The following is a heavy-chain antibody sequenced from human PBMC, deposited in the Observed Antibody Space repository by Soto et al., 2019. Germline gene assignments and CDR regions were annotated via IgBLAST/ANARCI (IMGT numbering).Heavy chain of an antibody. Sequence: GGSLRLSCAASGFTFSGFAMHWVRQAPGKGLEWVAVISYDGSNKYYADSVKGRFTISRDNSKNTLYLQMNSLRAEDTAVYYCAREPYKEMAYSSGWPRDYYSGMDVWGQGTTVTVSS. CDR3: AREPYKEMAYSSGWPRDYYSGMDV. J-gene: IGHJ6*02. V-gene: IGHV3-30-3*01. D-gene: IGHD6-19*01. CDR1: GFTFSGFA. CDR2: ISYDGSNK.